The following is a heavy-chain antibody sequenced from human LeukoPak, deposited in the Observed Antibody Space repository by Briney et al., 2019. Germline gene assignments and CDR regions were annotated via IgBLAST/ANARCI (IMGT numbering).Heavy chain of an antibody. CDR2: INHSGST. D-gene: IGHD2-2*02. Sequence: SETLSLTCAVYGGSFSGYYWSWIRQPPGKGLEWIGEINHSGSTNYNPSLKSRVTISVDTSKNQFSLKLSSVTAADTAVYYCAEGSAAILRYYQHWARAPWSPSPQ. V-gene: IGHV4-34*01. CDR3: AEGSAAILRYYQH. CDR1: GGSFSGYY. J-gene: IGHJ1*01.